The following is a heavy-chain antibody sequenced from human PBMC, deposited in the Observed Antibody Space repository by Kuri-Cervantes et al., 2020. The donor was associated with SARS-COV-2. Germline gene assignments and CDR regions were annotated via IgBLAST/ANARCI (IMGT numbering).Heavy chain of an antibody. Sequence: GESLKSSCTASGFTFGDYAMSWFRQAPGKGLEWVSAISGSGGSTYYADSVKGRFTISRDNSKNTLYLQMNSLRAEDTAVYYCAKDRAIVVVPAAMGIGYWGQGTLVTVSS. CDR1: GFTFGDYA. D-gene: IGHD2-2*01. V-gene: IGHV3-23*01. J-gene: IGHJ4*02. CDR3: AKDRAIVVVPAAMGIGY. CDR2: ISGSGGST.